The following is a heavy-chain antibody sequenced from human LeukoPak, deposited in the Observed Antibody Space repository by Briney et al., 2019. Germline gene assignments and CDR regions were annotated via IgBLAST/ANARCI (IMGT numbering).Heavy chain of an antibody. Sequence: GGSLRLSCAASGFTFTNAWMSWVRQAPGKGLEWVGRIKSKIGGGTTEYAAPVKGRFTISRDDSKNTLYLQMNSLKSEDTAVYYCTTEGDYGDYFDYWGQGPLVTVSS. J-gene: IGHJ4*02. CDR2: IKSKIGGGTT. CDR1: GFTFTNAW. D-gene: IGHD4-17*01. V-gene: IGHV3-15*01. CDR3: TTEGDYGDYFDY.